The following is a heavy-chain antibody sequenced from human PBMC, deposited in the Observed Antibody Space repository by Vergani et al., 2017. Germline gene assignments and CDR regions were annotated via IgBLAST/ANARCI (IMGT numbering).Heavy chain of an antibody. V-gene: IGHV3-21*01. CDR2: ISSSSSYI. D-gene: IGHD6-6*01. CDR1: GFTFSSYS. CDR3: ARDREDSSSHTTDY. J-gene: IGHJ4*02. Sequence: EVQLVESGGGVVRPGGSLRLSCAASGFTFSSYSMNWVRQAPGKGLEWVSSISSSSSYIYYADSVKGRFTISRDNAKNSLYLQMNSLRAEDTAVYYCARDREDSSSHTTDYWGQGTLVTVSS.